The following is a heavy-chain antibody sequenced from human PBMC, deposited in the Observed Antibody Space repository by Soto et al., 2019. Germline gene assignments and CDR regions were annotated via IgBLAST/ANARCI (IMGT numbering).Heavy chain of an antibody. Sequence: PGGSLRLSCAASGFTFSSYAMSWVRQAPGKGLEWVSAISGSGGSTYYADSVKGRFTISRDNSKNTLYLQMNSLRAEDTAVYYCARVPRTSPWDFWSGKPYGMDVWGQGTTVTVSS. CDR2: ISGSGGST. CDR3: ARVPRTSPWDFWSGKPYGMDV. D-gene: IGHD3-3*01. CDR1: GFTFSSYA. V-gene: IGHV3-23*01. J-gene: IGHJ6*02.